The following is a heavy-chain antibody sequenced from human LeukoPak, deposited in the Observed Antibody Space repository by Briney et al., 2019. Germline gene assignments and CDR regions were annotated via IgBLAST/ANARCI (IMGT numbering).Heavy chain of an antibody. CDR2: IFHSGST. Sequence: SETLSLTCTVSGGSINNYYWSWLRQPPGKGLEWIGYIFHSGSTDYNPSLKSRVTISVDTSKNHFSLKLRSVTAADTAVYYCARRGDDTSGYYPFWGQGTLVTVSS. J-gene: IGHJ4*02. D-gene: IGHD3-22*01. V-gene: IGHV4-59*08. CDR3: ARRGDDTSGYYPF. CDR1: GGSINNYY.